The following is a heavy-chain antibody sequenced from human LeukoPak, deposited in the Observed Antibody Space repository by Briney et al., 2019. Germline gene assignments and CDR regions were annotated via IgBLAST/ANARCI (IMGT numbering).Heavy chain of an antibody. J-gene: IGHJ1*01. D-gene: IGHD1-1*01. CDR2: ISSSSSYI. CDR3: ARVHHWNDSPFQH. CDR1: GLTFSSYS. V-gene: IGHV3-21*01. Sequence: PGGSLRLSCAASGLTFSSYSMNWVRQAPGKGLEWVSSISSSSSYIYYADSVKGRFTISRDSAKNSLYLQMNSLRAEDTAVYYCARVHHWNDSPFQHWGQGTLVTVSS.